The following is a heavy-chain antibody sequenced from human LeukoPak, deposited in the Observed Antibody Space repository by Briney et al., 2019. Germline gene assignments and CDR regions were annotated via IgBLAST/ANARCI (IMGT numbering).Heavy chain of an antibody. CDR1: GFTFSSYA. CDR2: ISGSGGST. D-gene: IGHD5-12*01. CDR3: AKDSGYSGYDLNAPNDY. Sequence: PGGSLRLSCAASGFTFSSYAMSWVRQAPGKGLEWVSAISGSGGSTYYADSVKGRFTISRDNSKNTLYLQMNSLRAEDMAVYYCAKDSGYSGYDLNAPNDYWGQGTLVTVSS. J-gene: IGHJ4*02. V-gene: IGHV3-23*01.